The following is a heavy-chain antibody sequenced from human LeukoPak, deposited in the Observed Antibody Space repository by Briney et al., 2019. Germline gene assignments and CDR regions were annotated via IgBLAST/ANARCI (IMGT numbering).Heavy chain of an antibody. CDR2: ISSSSSTI. J-gene: IGHJ4*02. CDR1: GFTFSSFS. V-gene: IGHV3-48*01. Sequence: PGGSLRLSCVASGFTFSSFSMNWVRQAPGKGLEWVSYISSSSSTIYYADSVKGRFTISRDNAKNSLYLQMNSLRAEDTAVYYCARGYYRVDYWGQGTLVTVSS. D-gene: IGHD2-15*01. CDR3: ARGYYRVDY.